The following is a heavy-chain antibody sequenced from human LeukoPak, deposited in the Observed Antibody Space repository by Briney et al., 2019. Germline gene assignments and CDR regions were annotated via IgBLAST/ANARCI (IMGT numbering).Heavy chain of an antibody. CDR1: GFTFSRYG. J-gene: IGHJ5*02. CDR2: IWYDASNK. Sequence: GGSLRLSCAASGFTFSRYGMHWVRQAPGKGLEWVAVIWYDASNKYYADSVKGRFTISRDNSKNTLFLQMNGLRAEDTAMYYCARELKQQPSETGNWFDPWGQGTLVIVSS. D-gene: IGHD6-13*01. CDR3: ARELKQQPSETGNWFDP. V-gene: IGHV3-33*01.